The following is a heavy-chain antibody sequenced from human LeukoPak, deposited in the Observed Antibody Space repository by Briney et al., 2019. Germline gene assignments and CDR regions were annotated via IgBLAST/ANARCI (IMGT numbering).Heavy chain of an antibody. CDR1: GGFISSSSYY. D-gene: IGHD3-16*01. CDR2: IYYSGST. CDR3: ARHLASSFDY. J-gene: IGHJ4*02. V-gene: IGHV4-39*01. Sequence: SETLSLTCTVSGGFISSSSYYWGWIRQPPGKGLEWIGSIYYSGSTYYNPSLKSRVTISVDTSKNQFSLKLSSVTAADTAVYYCARHLASSFDYWGQGTLVTVSS.